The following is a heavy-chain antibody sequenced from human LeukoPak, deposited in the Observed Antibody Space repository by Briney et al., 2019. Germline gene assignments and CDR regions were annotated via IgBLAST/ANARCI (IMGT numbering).Heavy chain of an antibody. D-gene: IGHD3-22*01. V-gene: IGHV1-2*02. CDR1: GYTFTGYY. CDR2: INPNSGGT. Sequence: GASVKVSCKASGYTFTGYYMHWVRQAPGQGLEWMGWINPNSGGTNYAQKLQGRVTMTTDTSTSTAYMELRSLRSDDTAVYYCARTPGATGYYYDSSGLMGNDYWGQGTLVTVSS. CDR3: ARTPGATGYYYDSSGLMGNDY. J-gene: IGHJ4*02.